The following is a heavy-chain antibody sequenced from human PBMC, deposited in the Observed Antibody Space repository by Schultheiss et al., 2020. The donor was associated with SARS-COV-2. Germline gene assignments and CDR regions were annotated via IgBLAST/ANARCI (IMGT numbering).Heavy chain of an antibody. CDR1: GGSISSYY. D-gene: IGHD1-26*01. Sequence: SQTLSLTCTVSGGSISSYYWSWIRQPAGKGLEWIGRIYTRGSTNYNPSLKSRVTMSVDTSQNQFSLKLRSVTAADTAVYYCARVTRDSGHYYYYYMDVWGKGTTVTVSS. CDR2: IYTRGST. J-gene: IGHJ6*03. CDR3: ARVTRDSGHYYYYYMDV. V-gene: IGHV4-4*07.